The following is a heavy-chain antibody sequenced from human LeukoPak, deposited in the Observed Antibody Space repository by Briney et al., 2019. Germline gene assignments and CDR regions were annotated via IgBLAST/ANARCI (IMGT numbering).Heavy chain of an antibody. J-gene: IGHJ4*02. D-gene: IGHD3-10*01. CDR1: GFTFSSYA. CDR2: ISGSGGST. Sequence: PGGSLRLSCAASGFTFSSYAMRWVRRAPGKELEWVSGISGSGGSTYYADSVKGRFTISRDNSKNTLYLQMNSLRAEDTAVYYCAKAGYGSGSYYQPPEIAVAGTGPLSWGQGTVVTVSS. V-gene: IGHV3-23*01. CDR3: AKAGYGSGSYYQPPEIAVAGTGPLS.